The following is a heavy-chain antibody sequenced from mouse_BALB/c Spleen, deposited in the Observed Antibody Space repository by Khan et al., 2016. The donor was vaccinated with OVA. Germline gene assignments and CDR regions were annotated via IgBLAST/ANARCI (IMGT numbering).Heavy chain of an antibody. CDR1: GYTFTSYW. CDR2: TNPTNGRT. Sequence: QVQLQQPGAELVKPGDSVNMSCKASGYTFTSYWMHWVKQRLGQGLEWFAETNPTNGRTYYNEKFKSKATLTVDQSSSTAYMLLSGPTFEDSAVYDCARIKKIVATYFDYWGQGTTLTVSS. V-gene: IGHV1S81*02. D-gene: IGHD1-1*01. J-gene: IGHJ2*01. CDR3: ARIKKIVATYFDY.